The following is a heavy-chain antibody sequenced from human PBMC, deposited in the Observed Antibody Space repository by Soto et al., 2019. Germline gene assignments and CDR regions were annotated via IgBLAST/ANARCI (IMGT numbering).Heavy chain of an antibody. V-gene: IGHV4-30-2*01. CDR1: GGSISSGGYS. Sequence: SETLSLTCAVSGGSISSGGYSWSWIRQPPGKGLEWIGYIYHSGSTYYNPSLKSRVTISVDRSKNQFPLKLSSVTAADTAVYYCARGPPLGLWGQGTLVTVSS. J-gene: IGHJ4*02. D-gene: IGHD1-26*01. CDR2: IYHSGST. CDR3: ARGPPLGL.